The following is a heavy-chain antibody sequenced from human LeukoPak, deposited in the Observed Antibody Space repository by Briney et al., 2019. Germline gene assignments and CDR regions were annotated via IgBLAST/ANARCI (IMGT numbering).Heavy chain of an antibody. V-gene: IGHV1-69*01. J-gene: IGHJ4*02. D-gene: IGHD4-17*01. Sequence: SVKVSCKASGGTFSSYAISWVRQAPGQGREWMGGIVPIFGTANYAQKFQGRVTITADESTSTAYMELSSLRSEDTAVYYCARLGDYGDYYFDYWGQETLDAVSS. CDR3: ARLGDYGDYYFDY. CDR2: IVPIFGTA. CDR1: GGTFSSYA.